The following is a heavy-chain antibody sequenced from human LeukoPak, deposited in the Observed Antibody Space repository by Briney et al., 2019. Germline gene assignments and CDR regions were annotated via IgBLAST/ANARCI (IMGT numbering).Heavy chain of an antibody. D-gene: IGHD6-13*01. J-gene: IGHJ4*02. CDR2: IYYSGST. CDR1: GGSISSSSYY. CDR3: ARGLYSSSWLGSDYYFDY. V-gene: IGHV4-39*07. Sequence: PSETLSLTCTVSGGSISSSSYYWGWIRQPPGKGLEWIGSIYYSGSTYYNPSLKSRVTISVDTSKNQFSLKLSSVTAADTAVYYCARGLYSSSWLGSDYYFDYWGQGTLVTVSS.